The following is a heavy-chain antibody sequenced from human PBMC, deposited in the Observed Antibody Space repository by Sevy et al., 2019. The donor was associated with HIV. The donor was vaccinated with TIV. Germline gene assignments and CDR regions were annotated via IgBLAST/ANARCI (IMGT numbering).Heavy chain of an antibody. CDR1: GFTLDTYV. Sequence: GGSLRLSCEVSGFTLDTYVMHWVRQAPGKGLEWVGHIKSITDGGAADYAAPVKGRFTISRHDSKNTLYLHMNSLKAEDTAVYYCSTDDLISYWGRGTLVTVSS. CDR2: IKSITDGGAA. CDR3: STDDLISY. J-gene: IGHJ4*02. V-gene: IGHV3-15*07.